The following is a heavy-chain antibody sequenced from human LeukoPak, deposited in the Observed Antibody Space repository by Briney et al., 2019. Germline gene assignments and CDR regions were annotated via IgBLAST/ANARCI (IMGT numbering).Heavy chain of an antibody. D-gene: IGHD3-22*01. CDR2: IDSGRGSST. Sequence: GGSLRLSCAASGFTFSSYEMNWVRQAPGKGLEWVSYIDSGRGSSTNYADSVKGRFTISRDNAKNTLYLQMNSLRAEDTAVYYCARDYYYDSSGYYTHAFDIWGQGTMVTVSS. CDR1: GFTFSSYE. V-gene: IGHV3-48*03. CDR3: ARDYYYDSSGYYTHAFDI. J-gene: IGHJ3*02.